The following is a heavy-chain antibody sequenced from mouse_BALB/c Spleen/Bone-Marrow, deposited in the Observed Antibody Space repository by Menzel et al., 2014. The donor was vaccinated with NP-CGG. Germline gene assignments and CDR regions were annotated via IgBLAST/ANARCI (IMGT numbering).Heavy chain of an antibody. V-gene: IGHV5-12-2*01. J-gene: IGHJ2*01. CDR2: ISNSGGSI. Sequence: EVMLVESGGGLVQPGGSLKLSCAASGFTFSSYTMSWVRQTPEKRLEWVAYISNSGGSIYYPDTVKGRFTISRDNAKNTLYLQMSRLKSEDTAMYYCARHPFDYWGQGTTLTVSS. CDR3: ARHPFDY. CDR1: GFTFSSYT.